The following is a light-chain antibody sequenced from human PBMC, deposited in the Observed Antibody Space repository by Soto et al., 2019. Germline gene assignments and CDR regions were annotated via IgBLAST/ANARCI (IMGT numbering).Light chain of an antibody. Sequence: QSALTQPASVSGSPGQSITISCTGTSCDVGSYNLVSWYQQHPGKAPKLMIYEGSKRPSGVSNRFSGSKSGNTASLTISGLQAEDEADYYCCSYASSRSLVFGGGTKLTVL. CDR3: CSYASSRSLV. J-gene: IGLJ2*01. V-gene: IGLV2-23*01. CDR2: EGS. CDR1: SCDVGSYNL.